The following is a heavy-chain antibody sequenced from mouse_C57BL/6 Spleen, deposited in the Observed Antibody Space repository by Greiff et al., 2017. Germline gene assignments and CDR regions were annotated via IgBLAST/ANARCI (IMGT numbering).Heavy chain of an antibody. J-gene: IGHJ2*01. CDR1: GYTFTSYW. CDR2: IDPSDSYT. CDR3: ARGDTTVHYFDY. Sequence: QVQLQQPGAELVMPGASVKLSCKASGYTFTSYWMHWVKQRPGQGLEWIGEIDPSDSYTNYNQKFKGKSTLTVDKSSSTAYMQLSSLTSEDSAVYYGARGDTTVHYFDYWGQGTTLTVSS. D-gene: IGHD1-1*01. V-gene: IGHV1-69*01.